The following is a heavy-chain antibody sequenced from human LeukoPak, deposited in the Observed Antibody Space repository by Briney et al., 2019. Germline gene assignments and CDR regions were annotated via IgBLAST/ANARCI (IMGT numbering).Heavy chain of an antibody. CDR3: ARETSRVVIVWWFDP. J-gene: IGHJ5*02. Sequence: GGSLRPSCAASGFTFSSYAMHWVRQAPGKGLEWVAVISYDGSNKYYADSVKGRFTISRDNSKNTLYLQMNSLRAEDTAVYYCARETSRVVIVWWFDPWGQGTLVTVSS. CDR1: GFTFSSYA. D-gene: IGHD3-3*01. CDR2: ISYDGSNK. V-gene: IGHV3-30-3*01.